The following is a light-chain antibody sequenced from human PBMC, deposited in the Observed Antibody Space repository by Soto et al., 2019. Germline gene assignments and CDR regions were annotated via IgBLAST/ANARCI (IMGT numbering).Light chain of an antibody. CDR2: DAX. J-gene: IGKJ5*01. Sequence: IALTQSADTLSVSPGERATLSCRASQSFRSHYLAWYPQKPGQATRLLXXDAXNRATGIPARFXGSGSGTDFTLIISSIDTEDSAVYYCQHRSNWPSITFGQGTRLEIK. CDR3: QHRSNWPSIT. V-gene: IGKV3-11*01. CDR1: QSFRSHY.